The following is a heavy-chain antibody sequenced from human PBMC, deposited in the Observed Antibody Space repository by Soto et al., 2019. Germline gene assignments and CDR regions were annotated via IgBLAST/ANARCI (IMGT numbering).Heavy chain of an antibody. J-gene: IGHJ6*02. V-gene: IGHV1-69*13. CDR1: GGTFSSSA. Sequence: ASVKIYCKASGGTFSSSAISWVRQAPGQGLEWMGGIIPIFGTANYAQKFQGRVTITADESTSTAYMELSSLRSEDTAVYYCARGGRGDYYYGMDVWGQGTTVTVS. CDR3: ARGGRGDYYYGMDV. CDR2: IIPIFGTA. D-gene: IGHD3-16*01.